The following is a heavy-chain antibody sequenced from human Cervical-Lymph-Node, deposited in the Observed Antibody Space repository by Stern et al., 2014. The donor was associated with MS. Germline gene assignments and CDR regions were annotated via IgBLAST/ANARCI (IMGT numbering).Heavy chain of an antibody. CDR3: ATGNYXXXX. D-gene: IGHD1-7*01. Sequence: VQLVQSGGGLVQPGGSLRLSRAVSGFTFSSNAMRGVRQAPGKGLEGVSTISSSGGSTYYADSVKGRFTVSRDNSKNTLFLQMNSLRADDTAVYYCATGNYXXXXWGQGTLVTVSS. CDR1: GFTFSSNA. V-gene: IGHV3-23*04. J-gene: IGHJ4*02. CDR2: ISSSGGST.